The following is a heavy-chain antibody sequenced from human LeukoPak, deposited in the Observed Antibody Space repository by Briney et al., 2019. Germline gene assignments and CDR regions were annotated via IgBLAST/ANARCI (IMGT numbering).Heavy chain of an antibody. CDR1: GGSISRYY. J-gene: IGHJ4*02. CDR3: AREPQS. Sequence: SDTLSLTCTVSGGSISRYYWSWIRQPPGKGLEWMRDIYYSGSTKYSPSLTSRVTISLDTSKNQFSLKLSSVTAADTAVYYCAREPQSWGQGTLVTVSS. CDR2: IYYSGST. V-gene: IGHV4-59*01.